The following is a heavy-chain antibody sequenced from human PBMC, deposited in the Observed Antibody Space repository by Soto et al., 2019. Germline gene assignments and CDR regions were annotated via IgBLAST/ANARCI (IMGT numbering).Heavy chain of an antibody. CDR2: ISGSGGST. D-gene: IGHD6-13*01. V-gene: IGHV3-23*01. CDR3: AKAIGGGDIAADGYFDY. J-gene: IGHJ4*02. Sequence: GGSLRLSCASSGFTFSSYAMSWVRQAPGKGLEWVSAISGSGGSTYYADSVKGRFTISRDNSKNTLYLQMNSLRAEDTAVYYCAKAIGGGDIAADGYFDYRGQGTLVTVSS. CDR1: GFTFSSYA.